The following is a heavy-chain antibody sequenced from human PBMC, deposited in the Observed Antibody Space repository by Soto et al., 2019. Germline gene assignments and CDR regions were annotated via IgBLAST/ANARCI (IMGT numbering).Heavy chain of an antibody. CDR2: AHHSGRT. CDR3: ARASPVVTDV. Sequence: PSETLSLTCTVSGGSMSSSNWWNWVRQPPGKGLEWIGEAHHSGRTNYNPSLKGRVTISVDTSKNQFSLKLSSVTAADTAVYYCARASPVVTDVWGQGTTVTVSS. D-gene: IGHD5-18*01. CDR1: GGSMSSSNW. J-gene: IGHJ6*02. V-gene: IGHV4-4*02.